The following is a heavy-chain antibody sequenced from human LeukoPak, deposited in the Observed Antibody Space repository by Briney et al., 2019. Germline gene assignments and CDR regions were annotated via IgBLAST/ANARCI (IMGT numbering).Heavy chain of an antibody. D-gene: IGHD5/OR15-5a*01. J-gene: IGHJ4*02. CDR3: ARGRLGLDY. Sequence: TGGSLRLSCAASRFTFSSYWMTWVRQAPGKGLEWVANIKQDGSEKYYVDSVKGRFTISRDNAKNSLDLQMNSLRAEDTAVYYCARGRLGLDYWGQGSLVTVSS. V-gene: IGHV3-7*04. CDR1: RFTFSSYW. CDR2: IKQDGSEK.